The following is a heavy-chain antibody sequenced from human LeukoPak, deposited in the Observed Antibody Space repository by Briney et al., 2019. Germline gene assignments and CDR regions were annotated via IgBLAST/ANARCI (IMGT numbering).Heavy chain of an antibody. D-gene: IGHD3-9*01. V-gene: IGHV3-33*01. Sequence: PGGSLRLSCAASGFTFSSYGMHWVRQAPGKGLEWVAVIWYDGSNKYYADSVKGRFTISRDNSKNTLYLQMNSLRAEDTAVYYCARCSVYDILTGYYAGDYYYGMDVWGQGTTVTVSS. CDR3: ARCSVYDILTGYYAGDYYYGMDV. J-gene: IGHJ6*02. CDR1: GFTFSSYG. CDR2: IWYDGSNK.